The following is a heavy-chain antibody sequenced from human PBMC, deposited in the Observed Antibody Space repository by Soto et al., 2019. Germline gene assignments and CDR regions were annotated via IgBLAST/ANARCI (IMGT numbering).Heavy chain of an antibody. D-gene: IGHD2-8*02. CDR1: GGSIGSYY. Sequence: SQTMSLRWTVAGGSIGSYYGSCILQPPGKGLEWIGYIYYSGSTNYNPSLKSRVTISVNTSENQFSLKLSSVTAADTAVYYCARHIALRGSFRFGYRGQGTLVTVPS. CDR3: ARHIALRGSFRFGY. V-gene: IGHV4-59*08. J-gene: IGHJ4*02. CDR2: IYYSGST.